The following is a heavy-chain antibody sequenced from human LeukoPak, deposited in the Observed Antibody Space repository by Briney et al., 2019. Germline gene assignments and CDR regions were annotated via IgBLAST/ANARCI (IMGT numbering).Heavy chain of an antibody. D-gene: IGHD4-17*01. CDR1: GYTFTSYD. J-gene: IGHJ4*02. CDR2: MNPNSGNT. Sequence: ASVKVSCKASGYTFTSYDINWVRQATGQGLEWMGWMNPNSGNTGYAQKFQGRVTITRNASISTAYMELSSQRSEDTAVYYCARSTVTTLSPMGYWGQGTLVTVSS. CDR3: ARSTVTTLSPMGY. V-gene: IGHV1-8*03.